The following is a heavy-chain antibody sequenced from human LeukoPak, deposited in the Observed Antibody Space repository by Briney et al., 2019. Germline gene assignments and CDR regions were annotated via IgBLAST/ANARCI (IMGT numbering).Heavy chain of an antibody. CDR2: MSSTGSS. J-gene: IGHJ5*02. D-gene: IGHD5-12*01. CDR3: AGRRIVTTRGGNWFDP. V-gene: IGHV4-4*07. Sequence: PSETLSLTCTVSGGSISGYHWSWIRQAAGEGLEWIGRMSSTGSSDYSPSLKSRVSMSVDTSKNQFSLKLSSVTAADTAVYYCAGRRIVTTRGGNWFDPWGQGTLVTVSS. CDR1: GGSISGYH.